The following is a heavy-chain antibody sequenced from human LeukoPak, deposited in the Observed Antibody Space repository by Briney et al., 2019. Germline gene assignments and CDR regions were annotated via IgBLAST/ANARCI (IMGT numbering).Heavy chain of an antibody. V-gene: IGHV3-21*01. D-gene: IGHD2-21*02. CDR1: GFTFSSYT. CDR3: ARDGVTSSVDY. CDR2: ISGSSSFM. J-gene: IGHJ4*02. Sequence: GGSLRLSCAASGFTFSSYTMNWVRQAPGKGLEWVSSISGSSSFMYFADSVKGRFTISRDNAQRSLFLQMNSLRVEDTAVYYCARDGVTSSVDYWGQGTLVTVSS.